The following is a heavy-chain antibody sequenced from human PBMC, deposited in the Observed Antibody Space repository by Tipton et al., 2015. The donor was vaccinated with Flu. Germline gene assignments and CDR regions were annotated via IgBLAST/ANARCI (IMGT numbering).Heavy chain of an antibody. V-gene: IGHV3-7*03. Sequence: SLRLSCAASGFTFSSYWMSWVRQAPGKGLEWVANIKQDGSEKYYVDSVKGRFTISRDNAKNSLYLQMNSLRSEDTAVYYCARTTIFGVVIKNWYFDLWGRGTLVTVSS. CDR2: IKQDGSEK. J-gene: IGHJ2*01. D-gene: IGHD3-3*01. CDR1: GFTFSSYW. CDR3: ARTTIFGVVIKNWYFDL.